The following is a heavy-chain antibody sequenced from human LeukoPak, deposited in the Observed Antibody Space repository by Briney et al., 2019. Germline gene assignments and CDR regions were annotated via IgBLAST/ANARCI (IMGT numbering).Heavy chain of an antibody. Sequence: GGSLRLSCAASGFTFDDYAMHWVRQAPGKGLECVSLISGDGGSTYYADSVKGRFTISRDNSKNSLYLQMNSLRTEDTALYYYAKGKDYYDSSGYYYNAFDIWGQGTMVTVSS. J-gene: IGHJ3*02. V-gene: IGHV3-43*02. CDR2: ISGDGGST. CDR3: AKGKDYYDSSGYYYNAFDI. D-gene: IGHD3-22*01. CDR1: GFTFDDYA.